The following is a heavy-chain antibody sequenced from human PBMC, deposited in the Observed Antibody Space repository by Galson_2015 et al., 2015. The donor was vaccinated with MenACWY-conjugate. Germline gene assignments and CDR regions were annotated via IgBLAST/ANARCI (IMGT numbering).Heavy chain of an antibody. Sequence: SLRLSCAASGFNFSGNGMHWVRQAAGKGLEWVAIIWHDGSKTYYADSVKGRFTISRDNSKNTLYLQMNSLRAEDTAVYYCARDSRYNYYLPGFGDYWGQGTLVTVSS. CDR3: ARDSRYNYYLPGFGDY. V-gene: IGHV3-33*01. J-gene: IGHJ4*02. CDR1: GFNFSGNG. CDR2: IWHDGSKT. D-gene: IGHD5-18*01.